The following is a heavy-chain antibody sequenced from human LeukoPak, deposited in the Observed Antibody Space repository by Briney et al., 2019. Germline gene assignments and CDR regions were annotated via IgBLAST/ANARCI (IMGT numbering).Heavy chain of an antibody. Sequence: ASVKVSCKASGYTFSNYGISWVRQAPGLGLEWMGWTSYNGNTNYAQKFQDRVTMTADTSTTTAYMELRSLESDDTAVYYCARHSGSGWQALGYWGQGTLVTVSS. V-gene: IGHV1-18*04. D-gene: IGHD6-19*01. J-gene: IGHJ4*02. CDR3: ARHSGSGWQALGY. CDR1: GYTFSNYG. CDR2: TSYNGNT.